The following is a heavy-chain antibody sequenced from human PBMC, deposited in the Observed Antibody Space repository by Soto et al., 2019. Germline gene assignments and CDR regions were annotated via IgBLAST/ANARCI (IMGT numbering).Heavy chain of an antibody. CDR1: GGSISSYF. V-gene: IGHV4-59*01. D-gene: IGHD3-10*01. Sequence: SETLSLTCTVSGGSISSYFWSWIRQPPGKRLEWIGYIYYTGSTNYNPSLKSRVSISVDTSKNQFSLKLRSVTAADTAVYYCARNYGSGMGVAYYYYGMDVWGQGTTVTVSS. CDR2: IYYTGST. CDR3: ARNYGSGMGVAYYYYGMDV. J-gene: IGHJ6*02.